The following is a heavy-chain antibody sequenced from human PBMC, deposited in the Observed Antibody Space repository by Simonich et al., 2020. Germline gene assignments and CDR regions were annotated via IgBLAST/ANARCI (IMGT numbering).Heavy chain of an antibody. J-gene: IGHJ4*02. CDR1: GFTFSSNS. Sequence: EVQLVESGGGLVKPGGSLRLSCAASGFTFSSNSMNWVRQAPGKGLEGVSSISSSSSYIYYADSVKGRFTISRDNAKNSLYLQRNSLRAEDTAVYYCARANERDYWGQGTLVTVSS. CDR2: ISSSSSYI. V-gene: IGHV3-21*01. D-gene: IGHD1-1*01. CDR3: ARANERDY.